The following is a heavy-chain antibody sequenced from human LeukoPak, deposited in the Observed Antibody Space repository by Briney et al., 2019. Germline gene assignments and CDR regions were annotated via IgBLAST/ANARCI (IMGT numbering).Heavy chain of an antibody. Sequence: SQTLSLTCAISGDSVSSNSAAWNWIRQSPSRCLEWLGRTYYRSKWYNDYAVSVKSRITINPDTSKNQFSLQLNSVTPEDTAVYYCARGPPYCSSTRCRDWGQGTLVTVSS. CDR1: GDSVSSNSAA. CDR3: ARGPPYCSSTRCRD. J-gene: IGHJ4*02. V-gene: IGHV6-1*01. D-gene: IGHD2-2*01. CDR2: TYYRSKWYN.